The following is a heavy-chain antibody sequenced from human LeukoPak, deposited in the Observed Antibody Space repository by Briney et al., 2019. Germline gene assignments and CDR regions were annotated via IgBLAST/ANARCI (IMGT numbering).Heavy chain of an antibody. CDR2: ISTSSIYI. J-gene: IGHJ4*02. D-gene: IGHD2-15*01. CDR1: GFTVSRTY. Sequence: GGSLRLSCAASGFTVSRTYMSWVRQAPGKGLEWVASISTSSIYIYYADSVKGRFIISRDNAKKSLYLQMNSLRAEDTAVYHCAKDGEYCSGGSCSFFDYWGQGTLVTVSS. CDR3: AKDGEYCSGGSCSFFDY. V-gene: IGHV3-21*01.